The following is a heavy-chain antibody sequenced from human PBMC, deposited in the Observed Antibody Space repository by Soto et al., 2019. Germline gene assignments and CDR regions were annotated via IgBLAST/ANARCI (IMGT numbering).Heavy chain of an antibody. V-gene: IGHV3-48*01. CDR1: GFTFSSYS. CDR2: ISSSSSTI. D-gene: IGHD4-17*01. CDR3: GRDQGDYEVGDWYFDL. Sequence: EVQLVESGGGLVQPGGSLRLSCAASGFTFSSYSMNWVRQAPGKGLEWVSYISSSSSTIYYADSVKGRFTISRDNAKNXLYLQMNSLRAEDTAVYYCGRDQGDYEVGDWYFDLWGRGTLVTVSS. J-gene: IGHJ2*01.